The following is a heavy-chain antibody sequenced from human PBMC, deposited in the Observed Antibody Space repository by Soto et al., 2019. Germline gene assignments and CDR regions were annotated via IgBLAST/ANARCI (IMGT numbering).Heavy chain of an antibody. CDR1: GFTFSSYG. CDR2: ISYDGSNK. Sequence: QVQLVESGGGVVQPGRSLRLSCAASGFTFSSYGMHWVRQAPGKGLEWVAVISYDGSNKYYADSVKGRFTISRDNSKNTLYLQMNSLRAEDTAVYYCAKDRWNYLPTGENYYGMDVWGQGTTVTVSS. J-gene: IGHJ6*02. V-gene: IGHV3-30*18. CDR3: AKDRWNYLPTGENYYGMDV. D-gene: IGHD1-7*01.